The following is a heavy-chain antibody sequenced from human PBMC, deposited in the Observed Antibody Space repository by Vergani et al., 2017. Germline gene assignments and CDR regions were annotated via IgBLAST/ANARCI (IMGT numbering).Heavy chain of an antibody. Sequence: EVQLLESGGGLVQPGGSLRLSCAASGFTFSNYAMSWVRQAPGKGLEWVSAISGGGGSTYYADSVKGRVTISRDNSKNTLYLQMNSLRAEDTAVYYCANPFSGYFDLWGRGTLVTVSS. J-gene: IGHJ2*01. V-gene: IGHV3-23*01. CDR3: ANPFSGYFDL. CDR1: GFTFSNYA. CDR2: ISGGGGST. D-gene: IGHD2/OR15-2a*01.